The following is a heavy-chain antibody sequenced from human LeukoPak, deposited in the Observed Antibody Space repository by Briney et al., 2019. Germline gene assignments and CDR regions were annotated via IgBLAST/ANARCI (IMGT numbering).Heavy chain of an antibody. V-gene: IGHV3-23*01. CDR2: ISGSGGST. CDR1: GFTFSSYA. J-gene: IGHJ4*02. D-gene: IGHD3-22*01. CDR3: AKDQGDWAYYYDSSGPGNFDY. Sequence: PGGSLRLSCAASGFTFSSYAMSWVRQAPGKGLEWVSAISGSGGSTYYADSVKGRFTISRDNSKNTLYLQMNSLRAEDTAVYYCAKDQGDWAYYYDSSGPGNFDYWGQGTLVTVSS.